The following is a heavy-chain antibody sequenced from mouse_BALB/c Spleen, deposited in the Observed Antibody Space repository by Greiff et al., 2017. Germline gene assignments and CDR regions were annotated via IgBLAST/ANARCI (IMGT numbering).Heavy chain of an antibody. V-gene: IGHV5-6*03. CDR1: GFTFSSYY. CDR3: ARRNYGSSHYYAMDY. CDR2: ISDGGSYT. Sequence: DVMLVESGGGLVKLGGSLKLSCAASGFTFSSYYMSWVRQTPEKRLELVAAISDGGSYTYYPDSVKGRFTISRDNAKNNLYLQMSSLKSEDTAMYYCARRNYGSSHYYAMDYWGQGTSVTVSS. D-gene: IGHD1-1*01. J-gene: IGHJ4*01.